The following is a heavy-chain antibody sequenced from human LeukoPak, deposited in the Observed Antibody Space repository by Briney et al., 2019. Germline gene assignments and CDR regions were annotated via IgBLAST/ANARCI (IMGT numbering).Heavy chain of an antibody. J-gene: IGHJ6*02. CDR3: ARQGGLLWFGESHYYYYGMDV. V-gene: IGHV3-33*01. Sequence: GGSLRLSCAASGFTFSSYGMHWVRQAPGKGLEWVAVIWYDGSNKYYADSVKGRLTISRDNSKNTLYLQMNSLRAEDTAVYYCARQGGLLWFGESHYYYYGMDVWGQGTTVTVSS. CDR1: GFTFSSYG. D-gene: IGHD3-10*01. CDR2: IWYDGSNK.